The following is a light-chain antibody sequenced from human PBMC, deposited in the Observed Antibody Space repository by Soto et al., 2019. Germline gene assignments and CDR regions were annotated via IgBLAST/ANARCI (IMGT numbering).Light chain of an antibody. Sequence: IQLTQSPSSLSASVGDRVTITCRAGQDISSALAWYQQKPGKAPKLLLYDASSLDAGVPSRFSGSGSGTDFTLSITSLRPEDFATYYCQQLNDFPLTFGGGTKVQIK. J-gene: IGKJ4*01. CDR3: QQLNDFPLT. V-gene: IGKV1D-13*01. CDR2: DAS. CDR1: QDISSA.